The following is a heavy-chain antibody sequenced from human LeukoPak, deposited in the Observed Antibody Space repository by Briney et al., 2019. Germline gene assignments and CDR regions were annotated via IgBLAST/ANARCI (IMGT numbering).Heavy chain of an antibody. V-gene: IGHV4-39*01. CDR1: GGSISSSSYY. CDR2: IYYSGRT. Sequence: PSETLSLTCTVSGGSISSSSYYWGWIRQPPGKGLEWIGTIYYSGRTYYNPSLKSRLTISVDTSKNQFSLKLSSVTAADTAVYYCAACPFGELLTNWFDPWGQGTLVTVSS. D-gene: IGHD3-10*01. J-gene: IGHJ5*02. CDR3: AACPFGELLTNWFDP.